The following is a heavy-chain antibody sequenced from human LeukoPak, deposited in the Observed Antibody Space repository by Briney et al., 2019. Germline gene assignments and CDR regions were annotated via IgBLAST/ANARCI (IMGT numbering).Heavy chain of an antibody. V-gene: IGHV3-48*01. D-gene: IGHD3-10*01. J-gene: IGHJ4*02. Sequence: GGSLRLSCTASRSTFSGYSFNWVRRSPRRGLEWVSYISTGGSSIYYADSVRGRFTSSRDNAKSSLYLQMNSLRGDDTGVYYCARDRGADYGDFDYWGQGTLVTVSS. CDR1: RSTFSGYS. CDR2: ISTGGSSI. CDR3: ARDRGADYGDFDY.